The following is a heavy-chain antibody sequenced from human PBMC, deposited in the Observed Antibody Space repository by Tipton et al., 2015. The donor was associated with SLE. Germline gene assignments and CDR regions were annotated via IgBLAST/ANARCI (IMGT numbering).Heavy chain of an antibody. V-gene: IGHV4-61*09. J-gene: IGHJ6*02. CDR1: GGSISSGSYY. Sequence: LRLSCTVSGGSISSGSYYWSWIRQPAGKGLEWIGHIYTSGRTNYNPSLKSRVTISVDTSKNQFSLKLSSVTAADTAVYYCAREEAVTTHGMDVWGQVTTVTVSS. CDR2: IYTSGRT. CDR3: AREEAVTTHGMDV. D-gene: IGHD4-11*01.